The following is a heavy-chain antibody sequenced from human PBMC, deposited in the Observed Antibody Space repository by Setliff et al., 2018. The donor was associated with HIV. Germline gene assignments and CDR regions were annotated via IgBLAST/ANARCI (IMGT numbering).Heavy chain of an antibody. J-gene: IGHJ4*02. CDR3: AREEPALLSVFALGH. D-gene: IGHD3-16*01. V-gene: IGHV3-66*01. CDR2: IYSGGNT. CDR1: GLTVSRNY. Sequence: GGSLRLSCAASGLTVSRNYMTWVRQAPGKGLEWVSVIYSGGNTYYADSVKGRFTISRDIAKNFLYLQLNSLRADDTSVYYCAREEPALLSVFALGHWGQGTLVTVSS.